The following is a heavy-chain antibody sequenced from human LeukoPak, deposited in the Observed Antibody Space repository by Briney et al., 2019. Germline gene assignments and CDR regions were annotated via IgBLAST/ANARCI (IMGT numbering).Heavy chain of an antibody. V-gene: IGHV1-8*01. J-gene: IGHJ1*01. Sequence: ASVKVSCKASGYTFTSYDINWVRQATGQGLEWMGWMNPNSGNTGYAQKFQGRVTMTRNTSISTAYMDLSSLRSEDTAVYYCARVIRVGILTVREYFQHWGQGTLVTVSS. D-gene: IGHD3-9*01. CDR3: ARVIRVGILTVREYFQH. CDR1: GYTFTSYD. CDR2: MNPNSGNT.